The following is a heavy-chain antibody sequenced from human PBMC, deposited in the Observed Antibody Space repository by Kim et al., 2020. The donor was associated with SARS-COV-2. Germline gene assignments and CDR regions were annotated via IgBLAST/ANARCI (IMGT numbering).Heavy chain of an antibody. Sequence: SETLSLTCTVSGGSISSSSYYWGWIRQPPGKGLEWIGSIYYSGSTYYNPSLKSRVTISVDTSKNQFSLKLSSVTAADTAVYYCARPAMVRGVMIDYWGQGTLVTVSS. CDR2: IYYSGST. V-gene: IGHV4-39*01. J-gene: IGHJ4*02. CDR1: GGSISSSSYY. D-gene: IGHD3-10*01. CDR3: ARPAMVRGVMIDY.